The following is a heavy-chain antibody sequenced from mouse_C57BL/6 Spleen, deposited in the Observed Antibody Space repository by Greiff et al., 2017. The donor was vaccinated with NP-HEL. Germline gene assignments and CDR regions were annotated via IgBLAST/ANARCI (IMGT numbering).Heavy chain of an antibody. J-gene: IGHJ4*01. CDR3: ARYPVDYYGSSGYAMDY. Sequence: VQLQQPGAELVKPGASVKMSCKASGYTFTSYWITWVKQRPGQGLEWIGDIYPGSGSTNYNEKFKSKATLTVDTSSSTAYMQLSSLTSEDSAVYYCARYPVDYYGSSGYAMDYWGQGTSVTVSS. CDR1: GYTFTSYW. V-gene: IGHV1-55*01. D-gene: IGHD1-1*01. CDR2: IYPGSGST.